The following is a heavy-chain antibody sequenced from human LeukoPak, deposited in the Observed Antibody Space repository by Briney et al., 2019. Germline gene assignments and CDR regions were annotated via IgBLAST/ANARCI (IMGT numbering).Heavy chain of an antibody. CDR1: GYTFTGYY. J-gene: IGHJ1*01. CDR2: INPNSGGT. V-gene: IGHV1-2*02. D-gene: IGHD6-6*01. Sequence: ASVKVSCKASGYTFTGYYMHWMRQAPGQGLEWMGWINPNSGGTNYAQKFQGRVTMTRDTSISTAYMELSRLRSDDTAVYYCARAYSSSSVFQHWGQGTLVTVSS. CDR3: ARAYSSSSVFQH.